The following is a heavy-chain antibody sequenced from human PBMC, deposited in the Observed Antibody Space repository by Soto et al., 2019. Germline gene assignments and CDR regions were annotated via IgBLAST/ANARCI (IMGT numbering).Heavy chain of an antibody. D-gene: IGHD6-13*01. J-gene: IGHJ6*02. Sequence: QVQLVQSGAEVKKPGSSVKVSCKASGGTFSSYTISWVRQAPGQGLEWMGRIIPILGIANYAQKFQGRVTITADKSXXTXYXXLSSLRAEDTAVYYCARDLSLGYSSSWSYYYGMDVWGQGTTVTVSS. CDR2: IIPILGIA. V-gene: IGHV1-69*08. CDR3: ARDLSLGYSSSWSYYYGMDV. CDR1: GGTFSSYT.